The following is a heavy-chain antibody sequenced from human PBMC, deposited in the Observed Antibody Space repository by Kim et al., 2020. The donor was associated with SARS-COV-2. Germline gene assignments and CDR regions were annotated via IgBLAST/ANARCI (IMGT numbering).Heavy chain of an antibody. CDR3: AMTESGAARRPLDY. CDR1: GGSVSSGSYY. Sequence: SETLSLTCTVSGGSVSSGSYYWSWIRQPPGKGLEWIGYIYYSGSTNYNPSLKSRVTISVDTSKNQFSLKLSSVTAADTAVYYCAMTESGAARRPLDYWGQGTLVTVSS. CDR2: IYYSGST. J-gene: IGHJ4*02. V-gene: IGHV4-61*01. D-gene: IGHD6-6*01.